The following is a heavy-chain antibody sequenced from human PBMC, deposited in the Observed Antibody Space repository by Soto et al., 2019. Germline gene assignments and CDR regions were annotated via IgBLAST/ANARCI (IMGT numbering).Heavy chain of an antibody. CDR1: GGSISSSSYY. J-gene: IGHJ4*02. V-gene: IGHV4-39*01. D-gene: IGHD2-15*01. CDR3: ARQYCSGGSCYFTVTTELDY. Sequence: QLQLQESGPGLVKPSETLSLTCTVSGGSISSSSYYWGWIRQPPGKGLEWIGSIYYSGSTYYNPSLKSRVTISVHTSKNQFSLKLSSVTAADTAVYYCARQYCSGGSCYFTVTTELDYWGQGTLVTVSS. CDR2: IYYSGST.